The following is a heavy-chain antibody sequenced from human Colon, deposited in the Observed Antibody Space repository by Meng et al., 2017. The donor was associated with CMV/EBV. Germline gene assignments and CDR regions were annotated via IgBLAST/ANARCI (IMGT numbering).Heavy chain of an antibody. CDR3: ALGDFWSGNSGYYGMDV. J-gene: IGHJ6*02. CDR2: IDWDDDK. D-gene: IGHD3-3*01. Sequence: SGPTLVKPTQTLTLTCTFSGFSPSTSGMCVSWVRQPPGKALEWLALIDWDDDKYYSTSLKTRLTISKDTSKNQVVLTMTNMDPVDTATYYCALGDFWSGNSGYYGMDVWGQGTTVTVSS. CDR1: GFSPSTSGMC. V-gene: IGHV2-70*20.